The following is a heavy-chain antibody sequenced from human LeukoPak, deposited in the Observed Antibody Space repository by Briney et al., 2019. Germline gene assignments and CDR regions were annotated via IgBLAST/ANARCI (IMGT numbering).Heavy chain of an antibody. Sequence: ASVKVSCKFSGYTLTELSMHWVRQAPGKGLEWMGGFDPEDGETIYAQKFQGRITMTEDTSTDTAYMELSRLRSEDTAVYSCATILGYCSGGSCSDVDYWGQGTLVTVSS. CDR2: FDPEDGET. CDR1: GYTLTELS. D-gene: IGHD2-15*01. J-gene: IGHJ4*02. V-gene: IGHV1-24*01. CDR3: ATILGYCSGGSCSDVDY.